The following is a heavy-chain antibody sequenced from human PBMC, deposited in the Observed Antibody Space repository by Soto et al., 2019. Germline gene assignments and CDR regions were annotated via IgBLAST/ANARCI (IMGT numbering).Heavy chain of an antibody. CDR3: ARDPDYGDPSYFQH. Sequence: QVQLVESGGGVVQPGRSLRLSCAASGFTFSSYAMHWVRQAPGKGLEWVAVISYDGSNKYYADSVKGRFTISRDNSKNTLYLQMNSLRAEDTAVYYCARDPDYGDPSYFQHWGQGTLVTVSS. V-gene: IGHV3-30-3*01. CDR1: GFTFSSYA. CDR2: ISYDGSNK. J-gene: IGHJ1*01. D-gene: IGHD4-17*01.